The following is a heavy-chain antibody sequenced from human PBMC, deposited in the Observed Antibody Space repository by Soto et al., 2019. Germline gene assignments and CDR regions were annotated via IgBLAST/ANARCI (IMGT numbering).Heavy chain of an antibody. CDR3: ARGLNFCSGGSCYLGWFDP. D-gene: IGHD2-15*01. Sequence: KTSETLSLTCAVYGGSFSGCYWSWIRQPPGKGLEWIGEINHSGSTNYNPSLKSRVTISVDTSKDQFSLKLSSVTAADTAVYYCARGLNFCSGGSCYLGWFDPWGQGTLVTVS. J-gene: IGHJ5*02. CDR1: GGSFSGCY. CDR2: INHSGST. V-gene: IGHV4-34*01.